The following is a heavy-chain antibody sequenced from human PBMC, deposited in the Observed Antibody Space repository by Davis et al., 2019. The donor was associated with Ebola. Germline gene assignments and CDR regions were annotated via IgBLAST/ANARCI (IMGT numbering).Heavy chain of an antibody. CDR1: DYSISSGYY. J-gene: IGHJ6*04. D-gene: IGHD3-16*01. V-gene: IGHV4-38-2*02. CDR3: ARPRLAYYHYGMDV. Sequence: MPSETLSLTCTVSDYSISSGYYWGWIRQPPGKGLGWIGSIYHSGSTYYNPSLESRVTISLDTSKNQFSLKLSSLTAADTAVYYCARPRLAYYHYGMDVWGKGTTVTVS. CDR2: IYHSGST.